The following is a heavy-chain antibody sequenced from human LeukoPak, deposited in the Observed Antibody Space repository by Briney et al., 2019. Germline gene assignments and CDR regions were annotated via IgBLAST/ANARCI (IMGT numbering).Heavy chain of an antibody. Sequence: GASVKVSCKASGYTFTSYGISWVRQAPGQGLEWVGWMNPNSGNTGYAQKFQGRVTMTRNTSIGTAYMELSSLRSEDTAVYYCARASTEMATITTIDYWGQGTLVTVSS. V-gene: IGHV1-8*02. J-gene: IGHJ4*02. CDR3: ARASTEMATITTIDY. D-gene: IGHD5-24*01. CDR2: MNPNSGNT. CDR1: GYTFTSYG.